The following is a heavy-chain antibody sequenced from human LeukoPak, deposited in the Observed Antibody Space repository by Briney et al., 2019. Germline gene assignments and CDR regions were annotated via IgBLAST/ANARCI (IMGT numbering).Heavy chain of an antibody. V-gene: IGHV4-34*01. J-gene: IGHJ4*02. Sequence: RPSETLSLTCAVYGGAFSGYYWGWIRQPPRKGLEWIGEINHSGSTNYNPSLKGRVTISVDTSKNQFSLRLSSVTAADTAVYYCARGRAAADWGQGTLVTVSS. CDR2: INHSGST. D-gene: IGHD2-15*01. CDR1: GGAFSGYY. CDR3: ARGRAAAD.